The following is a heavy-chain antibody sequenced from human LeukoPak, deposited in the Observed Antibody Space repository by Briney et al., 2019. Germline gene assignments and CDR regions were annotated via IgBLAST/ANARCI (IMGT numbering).Heavy chain of an antibody. V-gene: IGHV5-51*01. CDR1: GYSFTSYW. Sequence: LGESLKISCKGSGYSFTSYWIGWVRQMPGKGLEWMGIIYPGDSDTRYSPSFQGQVTISADKSIGTAYLQWSSLKASDTAMYYCARQGRDVVVAAISVDYYYYMDVWGKGTTVTVSS. J-gene: IGHJ6*03. D-gene: IGHD2-15*01. CDR2: IYPGDSDT. CDR3: ARQGRDVVVAAISVDYYYYMDV.